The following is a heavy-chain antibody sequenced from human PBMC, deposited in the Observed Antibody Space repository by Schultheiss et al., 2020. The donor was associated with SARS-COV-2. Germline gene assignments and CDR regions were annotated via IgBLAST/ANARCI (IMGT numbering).Heavy chain of an antibody. Sequence: QTLSLTCTVSGGSISSYYWGWIRQPPGKALEWLARIDWDDDKYYSTSLKTRLTISKDTSKNQVVLTMTNMDPVDTATYYCAHRAYSSSSGDRGWFDPWGQGTLVTVSS. CDR3: AHRAYSSSSGDRGWFDP. J-gene: IGHJ5*02. D-gene: IGHD6-6*01. CDR1: GGSISSYYW. CDR2: IDWDDDK. V-gene: IGHV2-70*12.